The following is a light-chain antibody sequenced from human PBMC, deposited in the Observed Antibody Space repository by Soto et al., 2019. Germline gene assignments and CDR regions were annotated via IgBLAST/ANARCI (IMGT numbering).Light chain of an antibody. CDR1: QSISSW. CDR2: DAS. J-gene: IGKJ5*01. V-gene: IGKV1-39*01. CDR3: QQSYSTPPYT. Sequence: DIQMTQSPSTLSASVRDRVTITCRASQSISSWLAWYQQKPGKAPKLLIYDASSLQSGVPSRFSGSGSGTDFTLTISSLQPEDFATYYCQQSYSTPPYTFGQGTRLEIK.